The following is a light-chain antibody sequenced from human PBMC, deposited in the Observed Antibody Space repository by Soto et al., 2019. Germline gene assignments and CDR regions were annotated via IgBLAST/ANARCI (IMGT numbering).Light chain of an antibody. J-gene: IGLJ2*01. V-gene: IGLV2-8*01. CDR3: SSYAGSNKV. CDR1: SSDVGGYNY. Sequence: QSALTQPPSASGSPVQSVTISCTGTSSDVGGYNYVSWYQQHPGKAPKLMIYEVSKRPSGVPDRFSGSKSGNTASLTVSGLQAEDEADYYCSSYAGSNKVFGGGTQLTVL. CDR2: EVS.